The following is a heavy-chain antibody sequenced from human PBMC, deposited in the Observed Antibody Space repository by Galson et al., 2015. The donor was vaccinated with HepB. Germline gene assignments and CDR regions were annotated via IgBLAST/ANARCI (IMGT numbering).Heavy chain of an antibody. Sequence: SVKVSCKASGGTFSSYAISWVRQAPGQGLEWMGGIIPLFGTANYAQKFQGRVTITADESTTTAYMELSSLRSEDTAVYYCARGLTGLDAFDIWGQGTMVTVSS. CDR1: GGTFSSYA. CDR2: IIPLFGTA. V-gene: IGHV1-69*13. J-gene: IGHJ3*02. CDR3: ARGLTGLDAFDI. D-gene: IGHD3-9*01.